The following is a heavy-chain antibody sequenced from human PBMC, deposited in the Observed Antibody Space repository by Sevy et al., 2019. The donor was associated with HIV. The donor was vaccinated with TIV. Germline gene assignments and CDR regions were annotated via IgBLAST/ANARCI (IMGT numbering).Heavy chain of an antibody. V-gene: IGHV3-7*01. CDR2: IKADGSDK. Sequence: GGSLRLSCAASGFTFSANWMNWVRQAPGKGLEWVANIKADGSDKHYVDSVGGRFTISRDNAKNLLFLQMTSLRVEDTAVYYCAHETFGRFESWGQGTLVTVSS. D-gene: IGHD3-16*01. J-gene: IGHJ4*02. CDR3: AHETFGRFES. CDR1: GFTFSANW.